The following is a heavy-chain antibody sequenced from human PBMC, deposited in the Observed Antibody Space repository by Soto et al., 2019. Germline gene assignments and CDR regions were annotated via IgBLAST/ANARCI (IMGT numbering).Heavy chain of an antibody. Sequence: PGGSLSLSCAASGFTFSSYSMNWVRQAPGKGLEWVSYISSSSSTIYYADSVKGRFTISRDNAKNSLYLQMNSLRAEDTAVYYCARDKDFPSYRLDYWGQGTLVTVSS. V-gene: IGHV3-48*01. CDR2: ISSSSSTI. D-gene: IGHD2-15*01. CDR3: ARDKDFPSYRLDY. CDR1: GFTFSSYS. J-gene: IGHJ4*02.